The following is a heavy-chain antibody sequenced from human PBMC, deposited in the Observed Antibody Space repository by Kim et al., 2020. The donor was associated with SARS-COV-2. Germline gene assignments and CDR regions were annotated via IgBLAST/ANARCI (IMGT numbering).Heavy chain of an antibody. V-gene: IGHV3-23*01. CDR1: GFTFTTYV. D-gene: IGHD2-21*01. Sequence: GGSLRLSCAASGFTFTTYVMTWVRQAPGKGLEWVSAISGGGGSTKYADSVKGRFTISRDNSKNTVFLQINSLRAEDTAVYYCAKNCLGRENGLDVWGQGT. J-gene: IGHJ6*02. CDR3: AKNCLGRENGLDV. CDR2: ISGGGGST.